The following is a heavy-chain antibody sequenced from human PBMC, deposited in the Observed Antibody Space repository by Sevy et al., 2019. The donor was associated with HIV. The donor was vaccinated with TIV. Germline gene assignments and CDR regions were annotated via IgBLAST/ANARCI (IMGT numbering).Heavy chain of an antibody. D-gene: IGHD2-21*02. V-gene: IGHV3-23*01. CDR3: AKPYVVVTAIEAFDI. J-gene: IGHJ3*02. Sequence: GGSLRLSCAASGFTFSSYGMSWVRQAPGKGLEWVSDISGSGGSTYYADSVKGRFTISRDNSKNTLYLQMNSLRAEDTAVYYCAKPYVVVTAIEAFDIWGQGTMVTVSS. CDR1: GFTFSSYG. CDR2: ISGSGGST.